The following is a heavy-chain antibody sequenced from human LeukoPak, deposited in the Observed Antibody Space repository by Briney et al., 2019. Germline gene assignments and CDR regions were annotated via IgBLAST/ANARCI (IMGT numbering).Heavy chain of an antibody. J-gene: IGHJ4*02. CDR3: ARDDPRGWYYFDY. CDR2: ISAYNGNT. D-gene: IGHD3-10*01. V-gene: IGHV1-18*01. CDR1: GYTFTSYG. Sequence: GASVKVSRKASGYTFTSYGISWVRQAPGQGLEWMGWISAYNGNTDYAQKFQGRVTMTRDTSISTAYMELSRLRSDDTAVYYCARDDPRGWYYFDYWGQGTLVTVSS.